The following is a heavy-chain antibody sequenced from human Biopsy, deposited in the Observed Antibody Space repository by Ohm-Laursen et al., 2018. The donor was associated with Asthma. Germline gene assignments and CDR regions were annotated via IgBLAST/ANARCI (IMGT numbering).Heavy chain of an antibody. CDR2: IYSGGTS. CDR1: GFAVSRDY. D-gene: IGHD1-26*01. J-gene: IGHJ4*02. CDR3: AKYSVFYYRGGNDY. Sequence: GSLRLSCAASGFAVSRDYMFWVRQAPGKGLEWVSVIYSGGTSHTADSVKGQFTISGDNAKNTVYLQMNSLRAEDSAIYYCAKYSVFYYRGGNDYWGQGIVVTVSS. V-gene: IGHV3-53*01.